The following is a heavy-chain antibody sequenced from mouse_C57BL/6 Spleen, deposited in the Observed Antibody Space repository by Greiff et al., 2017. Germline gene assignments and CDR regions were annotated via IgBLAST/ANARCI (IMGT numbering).Heavy chain of an antibody. D-gene: IGHD1-1*01. CDR3: ARDTTVVATRDPHWYFDV. CDR1: GYTFTSYW. Sequence: VQLQQPGAELVKPGASVKLSCKASGYTFTSYWMHWVKQRPGQGLEWIGMIHPNSGSTNYNEKFKSKATLTVDKSSSTAYMQLSSLTSEDSAVYYCARDTTVVATRDPHWYFDVWGTGTTVTVSS. J-gene: IGHJ1*03. CDR2: IHPNSGST. V-gene: IGHV1-64*01.